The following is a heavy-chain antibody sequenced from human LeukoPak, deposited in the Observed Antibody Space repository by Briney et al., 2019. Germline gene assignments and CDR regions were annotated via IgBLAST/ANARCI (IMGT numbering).Heavy chain of an antibody. CDR2: IYYSGST. D-gene: IGHD3-22*01. V-gene: IGHV4-61*01. Sequence: SETLSLTCTVSGGSLSSGSYYWSWIRQPPGKGLEWIGYIYYSGSTNYNPSLKSRVTISVDTSKNQFSLKLSSVTAADTAVYYCARVALTMIADYWGQGTLVTVSS. J-gene: IGHJ4*02. CDR3: ARVALTMIADY. CDR1: GGSLSSGSYY.